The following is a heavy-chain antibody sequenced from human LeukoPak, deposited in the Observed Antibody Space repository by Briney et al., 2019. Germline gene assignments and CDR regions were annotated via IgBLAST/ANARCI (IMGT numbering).Heavy chain of an antibody. CDR2: IYPGDSDT. J-gene: IGHJ3*02. CDR3: ARQTYYYDSSGYYSYAFDI. Sequence: GESLQISCKGSGYSFTSYWIGWVRQMPGKGLEWMGIIYPGDSDTRYSPSFQGQVTISADKSISTAYLQWSSLKASDTAMYYCARQTYYYDSSGYYSYAFDIWGQGTMVTVSS. D-gene: IGHD3-22*01. CDR1: GYSFTSYW. V-gene: IGHV5-51*01.